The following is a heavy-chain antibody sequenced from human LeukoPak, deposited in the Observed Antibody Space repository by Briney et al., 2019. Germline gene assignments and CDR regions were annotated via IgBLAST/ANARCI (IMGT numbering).Heavy chain of an antibody. Sequence: SETLSLTCAVYGGSFSGYYWSWIRQPPGKGLEWIGEINHSGSTNYNPSLKSRVTISVDTSKNQFSLKLSSVTAADTAVYYCARVGYSYGHYYYYGMDVWGQGTMVTVSS. D-gene: IGHD5-18*01. CDR2: INHSGST. CDR3: ARVGYSYGHYYYYGMDV. J-gene: IGHJ6*02. V-gene: IGHV4-34*01. CDR1: GGSFSGYY.